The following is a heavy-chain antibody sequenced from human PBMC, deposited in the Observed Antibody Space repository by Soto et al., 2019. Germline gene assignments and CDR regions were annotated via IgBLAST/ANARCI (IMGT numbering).Heavy chain of an antibody. V-gene: IGHV3-23*01. Sequence: GGSLRLSCAASGFTFSSYAMSWVRQAPGKGLEWVSAISGSGGSTYYADSVKGRFTISRDNSKNTLYLQMNSLRAEDTAVYYCAKNIVVIDYTGPYYFDYWGQGTLVTVSS. CDR2: ISGSGGST. CDR1: GFTFSSYA. CDR3: AKNIVVIDYTGPYYFDY. D-gene: IGHD2-2*01. J-gene: IGHJ4*02.